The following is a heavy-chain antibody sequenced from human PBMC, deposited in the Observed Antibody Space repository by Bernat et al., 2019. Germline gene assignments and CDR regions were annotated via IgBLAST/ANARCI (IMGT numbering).Heavy chain of an antibody. Sequence: QVQLVESGGGVVQPGRSLRLSCAASGFTFSSYGMHWVRQAPGKGLEWVAVISDDGSNKYYADSVKGRFTISRDNSKNTLYLQMNSLRAEDTALYYCARSPGLVLRYFDWLDYFDYWGQGTLVTFPS. V-gene: IGHV3-30*03. D-gene: IGHD3-9*01. CDR3: ARSPGLVLRYFDWLDYFDY. CDR2: ISDDGSNK. J-gene: IGHJ4*02. CDR1: GFTFSSYG.